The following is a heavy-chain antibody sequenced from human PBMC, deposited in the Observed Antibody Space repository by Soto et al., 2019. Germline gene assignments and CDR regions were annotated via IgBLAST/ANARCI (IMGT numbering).Heavy chain of an antibody. Sequence: SETLSLTCTVSGGSISSGGYYWSWIRQHPGKGLEWIGYIYYSGSTHYNPSLKSRVTLSVDTSKNQFSLKLSSVTAADTAVYYCARGRAYSNYGVSWGQGTLVTVSS. D-gene: IGHD4-4*01. V-gene: IGHV4-31*03. CDR1: GGSISSGGYY. J-gene: IGHJ5*02. CDR2: IYYSGST. CDR3: ARGRAYSNYGVS.